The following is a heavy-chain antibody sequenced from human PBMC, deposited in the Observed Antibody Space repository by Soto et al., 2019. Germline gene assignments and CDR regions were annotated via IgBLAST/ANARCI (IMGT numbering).Heavy chain of an antibody. CDR2: INGGGGKT. D-gene: IGHD3-10*01. Sequence: HPGGSLRLSCVASGFSFSAYAMTWVRQAPGKGLEWVATINGGGGKTHYADPVIGRFSMSRDNSDITLFLQLNSLRVEDTAVYHCAKDPTGGPTGGMDVWGQGTTGTVSS. V-gene: IGHV3-23*01. CDR3: AKDPTGGPTGGMDV. CDR1: GFSFSAYA. J-gene: IGHJ6*02.